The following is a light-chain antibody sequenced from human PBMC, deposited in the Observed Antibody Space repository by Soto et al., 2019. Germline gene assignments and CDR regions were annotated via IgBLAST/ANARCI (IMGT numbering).Light chain of an antibody. CDR3: QQYNGYPPWT. Sequence: DIQMTQSPSTLSASVGDRVTITCRASQSISSYLNWYQQKPGKAPKLLIYDASSLESGVPSRFSGTRSGTEFTLTITSLQPDDFATYYCQQYNGYPPWTFGQGTKVDIK. CDR2: DAS. CDR1: QSISSY. V-gene: IGKV1-5*01. J-gene: IGKJ1*01.